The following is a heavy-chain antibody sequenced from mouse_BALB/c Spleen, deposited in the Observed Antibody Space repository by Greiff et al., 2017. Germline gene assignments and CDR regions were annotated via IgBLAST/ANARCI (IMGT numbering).Heavy chain of an antibody. J-gene: IGHJ3*01. CDR2: INPSTGYT. D-gene: IGHD2-14*01. CDR3: TRNYRYDGY. Sequence: VQLQESGAELAKPGASVKMSCKASGYTFTSYWMHWVKQRPGQGLEWIGYINPSTGYTEYNQKFKDKATLTADKSSSTAYMQLSSLTSEDSAVYYCTRNYRYDGYWGQGTLVTVSA. V-gene: IGHV1-7*01. CDR1: GYTFTSYW.